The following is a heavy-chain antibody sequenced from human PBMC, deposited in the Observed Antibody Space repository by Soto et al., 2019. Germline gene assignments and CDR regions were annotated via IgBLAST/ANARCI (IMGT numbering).Heavy chain of an antibody. Sequence: ASVKVSCKASGYTFTSYDINWVRQATGQGLEWMGWMNPNSGNTGYAQKFQGRVTMTRNTSISTAYMELSSLRSEDTAVYYCARVVPELRNFYYYYYGMDVWRQRTTVTVSS. CDR1: GYTFTSYD. V-gene: IGHV1-8*01. D-gene: IGHD1-26*01. J-gene: IGHJ6*02. CDR3: ARVVPELRNFYYYYYGMDV. CDR2: MNPNSGNT.